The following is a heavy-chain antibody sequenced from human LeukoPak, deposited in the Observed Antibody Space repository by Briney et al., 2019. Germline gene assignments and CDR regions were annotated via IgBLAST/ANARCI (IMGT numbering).Heavy chain of an antibody. CDR2: ISGSVGST. CDR3: AKASGSSRGYFDY. Sequence: VGSLRLSSAASRFTSSGYAMSGVRQAPGKGVEWVSDISGSVGSTYYADSVQGRLTISRDNSKNTLSLQMHSLRAEDTAVYYRAKASGSSRGYFDYWGQGTLVTVSS. V-gene: IGHV3-23*01. J-gene: IGHJ4*02. D-gene: IGHD6-13*01. CDR1: RFTSSGYA.